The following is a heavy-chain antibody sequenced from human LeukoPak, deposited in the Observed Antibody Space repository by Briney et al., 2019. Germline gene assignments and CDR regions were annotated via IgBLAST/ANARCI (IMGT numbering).Heavy chain of an antibody. D-gene: IGHD3-10*01. CDR3: AKILSGSYSAFDY. V-gene: IGHV3-23*01. CDR2: ISGSGGST. Sequence: GGSLRLSCAASGFTFSSYAMSWVRQAPGKGLXXXXXISGSGGSTYYADSVKGRFTISRDNSKNTLYLQMNSLRPEDTAVYYCAKILSGSYSAFDYWGQGTLVTVSS. CDR1: GFTFSSYA. J-gene: IGHJ4*02.